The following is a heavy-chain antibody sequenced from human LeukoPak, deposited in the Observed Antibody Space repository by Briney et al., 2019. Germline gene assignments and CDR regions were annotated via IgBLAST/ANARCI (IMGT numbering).Heavy chain of an antibody. J-gene: IGHJ6*02. Sequence: SETLSLTCTVSGGSISSSSYYWGWIRQPPGKGLEWIGSIYYSGSTYYSPSLKSRVTMSVDTSKNLFSLKVSSVTAADTAVYYCARGRSNYYGMDVWGQGTTVTVSS. CDR3: ARGRSNYYGMDV. V-gene: IGHV4-39*07. CDR1: GGSISSSSYY. D-gene: IGHD1-26*01. CDR2: IYYSGST.